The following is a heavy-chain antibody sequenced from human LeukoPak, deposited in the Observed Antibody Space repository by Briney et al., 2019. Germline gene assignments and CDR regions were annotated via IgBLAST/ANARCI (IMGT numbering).Heavy chain of an antibody. CDR1: GYTLTELS. V-gene: IGHV1-24*01. CDR3: ARDGGLNYYYYGMDV. D-gene: IGHD3-3*01. J-gene: IGHJ6*02. Sequence: ASVKVSCKVSGYTLTELSMHWVRQAPGKGLEWMGGFDPEDGETIYAQKFQGWVTMTRDTSISTAYMELSRLRSDDTAVYYCARDGGLNYYYYGMDVWGQGTTVTVSS. CDR2: FDPEDGET.